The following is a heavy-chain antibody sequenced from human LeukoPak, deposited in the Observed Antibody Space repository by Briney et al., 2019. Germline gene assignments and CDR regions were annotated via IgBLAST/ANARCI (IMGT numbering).Heavy chain of an antibody. Sequence: GESLEISCETSGYSFNNYWIAWVRQMPGRGLDLMGIIYPDDSDSRYSPSFRGQVSISVDKSIHTAYLHWSSLKASDTAIYYCARLGPRGYSYGYLTDWGQGTLVTVSS. CDR1: GYSFNNYW. CDR2: IYPDDSDS. V-gene: IGHV5-51*01. D-gene: IGHD5-18*01. CDR3: ARLGPRGYSYGYLTD. J-gene: IGHJ4*02.